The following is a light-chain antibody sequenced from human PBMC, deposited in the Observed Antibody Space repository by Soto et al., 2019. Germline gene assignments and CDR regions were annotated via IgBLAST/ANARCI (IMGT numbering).Light chain of an antibody. CDR2: DAS. CDR1: QSIRSW. Sequence: DIQMTQSPSILSASVGDRVTITCRASQSIRSWLAWYQQKPGKAPKLLIYDASSLESGVPSRFSGSGSGTEFTLTISSLQPDDFATYYCQQYNSYSPTFGQGTKVDIK. CDR3: QQYNSYSPT. V-gene: IGKV1-5*01. J-gene: IGKJ1*01.